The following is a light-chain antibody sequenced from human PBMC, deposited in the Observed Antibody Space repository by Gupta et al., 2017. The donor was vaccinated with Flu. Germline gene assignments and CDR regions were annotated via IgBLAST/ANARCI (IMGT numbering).Light chain of an antibody. CDR3: SAYTSSRVV. CDR2: DVR. J-gene: IGLJ2*01. Sequence: QSALTQPASVSGSPGPSITISCTGTSSDVGGYNYVSWYPQHPGNAPILMIYDVRNRPAGGANRFSGYESGTTASLTISGRQAEDEDDYYCSAYTSSRVVFGGGTKVTVL. CDR1: SSDVGGYNY. V-gene: IGLV2-14*01.